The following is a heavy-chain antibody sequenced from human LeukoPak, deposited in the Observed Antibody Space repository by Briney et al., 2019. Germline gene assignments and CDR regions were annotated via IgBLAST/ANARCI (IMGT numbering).Heavy chain of an antibody. CDR2: IYTSGST. V-gene: IGHV4-4*07. Sequence: KPSETLSLTCTVSGGSINNYYWRWIRQPAGKGLEWIGRIYTSGSTDYNPSLKSRVTISIDTTKTQFSLKLSSVTAADTAIYYCASLQSDAAMVIQNWGQGTLVTVAS. J-gene: IGHJ4*02. CDR1: GGSINNYY. D-gene: IGHD5-18*01. CDR3: ASLQSDAAMVIQN.